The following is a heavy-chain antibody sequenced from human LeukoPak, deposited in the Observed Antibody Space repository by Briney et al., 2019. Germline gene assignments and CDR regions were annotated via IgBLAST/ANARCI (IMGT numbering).Heavy chain of an antibody. CDR2: ISSTSSYI. D-gene: IGHD6-13*01. CDR3: AKDRSSSWRDYFDY. Sequence: GGSLRLSCAASGFTFSTYSMNWVRQAPGKGLEWVSSISSTSSYIYYADSVKGRFTISRDNAQKSLYLQMNSLRAEDTAVYYCAKDRSSSWRDYFDYWGQGTLVTVSS. CDR1: GFTFSTYS. J-gene: IGHJ4*02. V-gene: IGHV3-21*01.